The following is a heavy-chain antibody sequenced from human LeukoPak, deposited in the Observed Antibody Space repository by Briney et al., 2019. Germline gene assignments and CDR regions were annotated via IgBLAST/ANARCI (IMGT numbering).Heavy chain of an antibody. CDR2: INHSGST. CDR3: ARDVRRKYYYGSGSPSWFDP. CDR1: GGSFSGYY. J-gene: IGHJ5*02. V-gene: IGHV4-34*01. D-gene: IGHD3-10*01. Sequence: SETLSLTCAVYGGSFSGYYWSWIRQPPGKGLEWIGEINHSGSTNYNPSLKSRVTISVDTSKNQFSLKLSSVTAADTAVYYCARDVRRKYYYGSGSPSWFDPWGQGTLVTVSS.